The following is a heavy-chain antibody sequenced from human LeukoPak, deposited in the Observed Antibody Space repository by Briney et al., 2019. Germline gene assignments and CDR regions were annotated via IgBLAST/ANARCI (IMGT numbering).Heavy chain of an antibody. J-gene: IGHJ4*02. Sequence: ASVKVSCKASGYTFTVYFMHWVRQAHGQGLERMGWINPNSGGTNYAQKFQGRATMTRDTSISTAYMELSRLRSDDTAVYYCARELNYDSSGYYFDYWGQGTLVTVSS. D-gene: IGHD3-22*01. CDR3: ARELNYDSSGYYFDY. CDR1: GYTFTVYF. CDR2: INPNSGGT. V-gene: IGHV1-2*02.